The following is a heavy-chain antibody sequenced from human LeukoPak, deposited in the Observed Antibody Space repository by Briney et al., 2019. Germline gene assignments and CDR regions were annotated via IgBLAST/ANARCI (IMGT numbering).Heavy chain of an antibody. CDR3: AKCRGGGGEYWHFDL. J-gene: IGHJ2*01. CDR1: GFPFSSFA. V-gene: IGHV3-23*01. Sequence: GGSLRLSCVASGFPFSSFAMTWVRQAPGKGLEWVSALSGSGSSANYADSVRDRFTISRDNSKNTLYLQLNSLRAEDSAVYYCAKCRGGGGEYWHFDLWGRGILVSVSS. D-gene: IGHD2-15*01. CDR2: LSGSGSSA.